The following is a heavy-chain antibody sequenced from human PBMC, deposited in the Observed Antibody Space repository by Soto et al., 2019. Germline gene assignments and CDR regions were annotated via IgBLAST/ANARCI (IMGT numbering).Heavy chain of an antibody. V-gene: IGHV4-59*12. D-gene: IGHD3-10*01. J-gene: IGHJ6*02. CDR2: IYYSGST. CDR3: AREIWFGEFYYGMDV. CDR1: GGSISSYY. Sequence: PSETLSLTCTVSGGSISSYYWSWIRQPPGKGLEWIGYIYYSGSTNYNPSLKSRVTISVDTSKNQFSLKLSSVTAADTAVYYCAREIWFGEFYYGMDVWGQGTTVT.